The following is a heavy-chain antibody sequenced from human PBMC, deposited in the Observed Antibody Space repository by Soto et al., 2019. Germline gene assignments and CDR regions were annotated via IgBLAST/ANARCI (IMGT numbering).Heavy chain of an antibody. D-gene: IGHD6-13*01. J-gene: IGHJ6*02. Sequence: ASVKVSCKASGYTFTSYGISWVRQAPGQGLEWMGWISAYNGNTNYAQKLQGRVTMTTDTSTSTAYMELRSLGSDDTAVYYCARDNGSWYPYYYGMDVWGQGTKATVSS. CDR1: GYTFTSYG. CDR2: ISAYNGNT. CDR3: ARDNGSWYPYYYGMDV. V-gene: IGHV1-18*04.